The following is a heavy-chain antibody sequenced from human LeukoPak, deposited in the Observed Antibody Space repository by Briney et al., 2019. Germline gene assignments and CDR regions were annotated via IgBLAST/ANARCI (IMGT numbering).Heavy chain of an antibody. Sequence: GGSLKLSCAASGFTVSSNYMSWVRQAPGKGLEWVSVIYSGGSKYYADSVKGRFTISRDNSKNTLYLQMNSLRAEDTAVYYCAREGGYCTNGVCYTVFDYWGQGTLVTVSS. V-gene: IGHV3-66*01. CDR1: GFTVSSNY. CDR3: AREGGYCTNGVCYTVFDY. J-gene: IGHJ4*02. D-gene: IGHD2-8*01. CDR2: IYSGGSK.